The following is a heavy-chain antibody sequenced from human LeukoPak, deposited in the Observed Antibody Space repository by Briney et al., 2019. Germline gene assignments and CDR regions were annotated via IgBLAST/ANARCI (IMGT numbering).Heavy chain of an antibody. J-gene: IGHJ4*02. V-gene: IGHV1-2*02. CDR1: GYTFTGYY. CDR2: INPNSGGT. CDR3: ARADLDIVVVPAAMSPGPGY. Sequence: GASVKVSCKASGYTFTGYYMHWVRQVPGQGLEWMGWINPNSGGTNYAQKFQGRVTMTRDTSISTAYMELSRLRSDDTAVYYCARADLDIVVVPAAMSPGPGYWGQGTLVTVSS. D-gene: IGHD2-2*01.